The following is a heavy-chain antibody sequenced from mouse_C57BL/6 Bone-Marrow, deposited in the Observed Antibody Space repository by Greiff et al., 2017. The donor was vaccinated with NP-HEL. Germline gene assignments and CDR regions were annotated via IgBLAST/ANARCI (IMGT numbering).Heavy chain of an antibody. J-gene: IGHJ2*01. CDR1: GFNINDDY. D-gene: IGHD2-14*01. V-gene: IGHV14-4*01. Sequence: EVQLQQSGAELVRPGASVKLSCTASGFNINDDYMHWVKQRPEQGLEWIGWIDPENGDTEYASKFQGKATITADTSSNTTYMQVDSLTSEDTAVYYCTRSYYREVYWGQGTTLTVSS. CDR3: TRSYYREVY. CDR2: IDPENGDT.